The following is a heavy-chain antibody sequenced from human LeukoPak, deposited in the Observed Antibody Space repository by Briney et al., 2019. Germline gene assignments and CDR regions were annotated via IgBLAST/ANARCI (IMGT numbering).Heavy chain of an antibody. D-gene: IGHD3-10*01. CDR1: GFTFSSYG. CDR3: AKNRVDYYGSGSSYDY. J-gene: IGHJ4*02. Sequence: GSLRLSCAASGFTFSSYGMSWVRQAPGKGLEWVSAISGSGGSTYYADSVKGRFTISRDNSKNTLYLQMNSLRAEDTAVYYCAKNRVDYYGSGSSYDYWGQGTLVTVSS. CDR2: ISGSGGST. V-gene: IGHV3-23*01.